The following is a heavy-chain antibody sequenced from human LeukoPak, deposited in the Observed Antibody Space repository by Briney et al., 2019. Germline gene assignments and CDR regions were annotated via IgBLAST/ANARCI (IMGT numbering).Heavy chain of an antibody. CDR2: ISAYNGNT. J-gene: IGHJ3*02. CDR3: ARGKEQRDAFDI. Sequence: ASVKVSCKASGYTFTSYGISWVRQAPGQGLEWMGWISAYNGNTNYAQKFQGRVTITADKSTSTAYMELSSLRSEDTAVYYCARGKEQRDAFDIWGQGTMVTVSS. D-gene: IGHD1-1*01. V-gene: IGHV1-18*01. CDR1: GYTFTSYG.